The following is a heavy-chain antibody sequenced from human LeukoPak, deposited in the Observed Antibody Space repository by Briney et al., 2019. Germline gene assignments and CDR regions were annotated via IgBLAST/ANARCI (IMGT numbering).Heavy chain of an antibody. J-gene: IGHJ5*02. CDR1: GYTFTSYD. CDR3: ARALYDYVWGSYRYTGGTGEFDP. CDR2: MNPNSSNT. D-gene: IGHD3-16*02. V-gene: IGHV1-8*01. Sequence: ASVKVSCKASGYTFTSYDINWVRQATGQGLEWMGWMNPNSSNTGYAQKFQGRVTMTRNTSISTAYMELSSLRSEDTAVYYCARALYDYVWGSYRYTGGTGEFDPWGQGTLVTVSS.